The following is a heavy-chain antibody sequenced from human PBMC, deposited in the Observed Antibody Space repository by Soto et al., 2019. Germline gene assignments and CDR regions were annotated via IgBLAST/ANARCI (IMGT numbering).Heavy chain of an antibody. V-gene: IGHV1-46*01. CDR1: GYTFTSYY. CDR3: ARVGGLSDYYYYGMDV. D-gene: IGHD3-16*01. CDR2: INPSGGST. Sequence: ASVKVSCKASGYTFTSYYMHWVRQAPGQGLEWMGIINPSGGSTSYAQKFQGRVTMTRDTSTSTVYMELSSLRSEDTALYYCARVGGLSDYYYYGMDVWGQGTTVTVSS. J-gene: IGHJ6*02.